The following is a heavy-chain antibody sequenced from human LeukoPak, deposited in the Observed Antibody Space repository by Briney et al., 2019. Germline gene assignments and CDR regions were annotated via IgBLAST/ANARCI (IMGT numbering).Heavy chain of an antibody. D-gene: IGHD6-19*01. Sequence: ASVKVSCKASGYTFTGYYMHWVRQAPGQGLEWMGRINPNSGGTNYAQKFQGRVTMTRDTSISTAYMELSRLRSDDTAVYYCARVRRPIAVAGSRWFDPWGQGTLVTVSS. CDR2: INPNSGGT. V-gene: IGHV1-2*06. CDR3: ARVRRPIAVAGSRWFDP. CDR1: GYTFTGYY. J-gene: IGHJ5*02.